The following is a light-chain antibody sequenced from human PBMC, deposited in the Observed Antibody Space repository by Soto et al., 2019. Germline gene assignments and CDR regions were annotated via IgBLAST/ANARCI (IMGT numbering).Light chain of an antibody. CDR2: DVS. Sequence: DIVLTQSPAILSLSPGERATLSCRASEDVGNSLAWYQQRPGQSPRLLIYDVSNRATGIPSRFSGSGSGADFTRTISSLEPDDVAVYYCQQRYNWPRTFGQGTKVDI. CDR1: EDVGNS. V-gene: IGKV3-11*01. CDR3: QQRYNWPRT. J-gene: IGKJ1*01.